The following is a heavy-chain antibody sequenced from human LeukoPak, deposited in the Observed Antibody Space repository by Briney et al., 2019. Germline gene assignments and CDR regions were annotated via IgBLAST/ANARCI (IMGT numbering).Heavy chain of an antibody. V-gene: IGHV3-66*01. D-gene: IGHD1-1*01. CDR1: GFTVSTNY. CDR3: AKSPKTGFLFDY. CDR2: IYGGVNT. J-gene: IGHJ4*02. Sequence: GGSLRLSCAASGFTVSTNYMSWVRQAPGKGLEWVSVIYGGVNTVYADSVQGRFTISRDNSGNTLYLQMNSLRAEDTAVYYCAKSPKTGFLFDYWGKGTLVTVSS.